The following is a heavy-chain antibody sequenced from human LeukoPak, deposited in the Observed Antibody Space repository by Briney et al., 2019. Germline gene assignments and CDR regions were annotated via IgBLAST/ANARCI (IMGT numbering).Heavy chain of an antibody. CDR1: GFSFRHA. D-gene: IGHD3-9*01. J-gene: IGHJ4*02. CDR3: ARDRDPEILTGYMDD. CDR2: MSNGGSKT. V-gene: IGHV3-30-3*01. Sequence: GGSLRLSCAASGFSFRHAMHWVRQAPGKGLEWVAVMSNGGSKTHYADSVKGRFTISRDNSKNTLYLQMNSLRPEDTAVYYCARDRDPEILTGYMDDWGQGTLVVVSS.